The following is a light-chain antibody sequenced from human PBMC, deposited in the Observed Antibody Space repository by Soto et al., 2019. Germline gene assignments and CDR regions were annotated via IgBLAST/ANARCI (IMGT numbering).Light chain of an antibody. V-gene: IGLV2-14*01. CDR2: YVS. CDR3: SSYTSATTYV. CDR1: SSDVGAYNY. Sequence: QSVLTQPASVSGSPGQSITISCTGTSSDVGAYNYDSWYQQYPGEAPKVIIYYVSHRPAGFSNRFSGSKSGNTASLTISGLQTQDEADYYCSSYTSATTYVFGTGTKVTVL. J-gene: IGLJ1*01.